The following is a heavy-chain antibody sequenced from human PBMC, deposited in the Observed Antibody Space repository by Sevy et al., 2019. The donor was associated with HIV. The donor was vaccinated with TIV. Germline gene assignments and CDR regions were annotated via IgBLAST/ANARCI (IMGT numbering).Heavy chain of an antibody. CDR3: TRQKDIVVVPAARQYYFHYYMDV. V-gene: IGHV3-73*01. CDR2: IRSKANSYAT. D-gene: IGHD2-2*01. J-gene: IGHJ6*03. CDR1: GFTFSGSA. Sequence: GGSLRLSCAASGFTFSGSAMHWVRQASGKGLEWVGRIRSKANSYATAYAASVKGRFTISRDDSKNTAYLQMNSLKTEDTAVYYCTRQKDIVVVPAARQYYFHYYMDVWGKGTTVTVS.